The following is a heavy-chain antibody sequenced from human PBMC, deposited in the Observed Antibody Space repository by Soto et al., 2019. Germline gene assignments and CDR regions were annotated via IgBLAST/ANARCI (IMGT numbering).Heavy chain of an antibody. Sequence: GSLRLSCAASGFTFSTFDMTWVRQAPGKGLEWVSLIRGNDGTTHYADCVKGRFTISRDNSKNTLYPQMNSLRAEDTAVYFCVKGAWLDYWGQGNMVTVSS. J-gene: IGHJ4*02. CDR3: VKGAWLDY. V-gene: IGHV3-23*01. CDR1: GFTFSTFD. CDR2: IRGNDGTT. D-gene: IGHD3-16*01.